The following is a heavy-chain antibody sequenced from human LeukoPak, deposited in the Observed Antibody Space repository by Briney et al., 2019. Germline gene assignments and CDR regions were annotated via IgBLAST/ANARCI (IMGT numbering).Heavy chain of an antibody. V-gene: IGHV4-61*08. CDR1: GGSISSGGYY. Sequence: PSETLSLTCTVSGGSISSGGYYWSWIRQHPGKGLEWIGYIYYSGSTNYNPSLKSRVTISVDTSKNQFSLKLSSVTAADTAVYYCARDKGISGYSDAFDIWGQGTIVTVSS. CDR2: IYYSGST. J-gene: IGHJ3*02. CDR3: ARDKGISGYSDAFDI. D-gene: IGHD3-22*01.